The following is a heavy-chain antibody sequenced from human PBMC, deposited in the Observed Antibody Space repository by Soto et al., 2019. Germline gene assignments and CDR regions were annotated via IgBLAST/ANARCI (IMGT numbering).Heavy chain of an antibody. J-gene: IGHJ4*02. CDR3: ARDRQWLVPELDY. CDR2: IWYDGSNK. CDR1: GFTFSSYG. V-gene: IGHV3-33*01. Sequence: GGSLRLSCAASGFTFSSYGMHWVRQAPGKGLEWVAVIWYDGSNKYYADSVKGRFTISRDNSKNTLYLQMNSLRAEDTAVYYCARDRQWLVPELDYWGQGTLVTVSS. D-gene: IGHD6-19*01.